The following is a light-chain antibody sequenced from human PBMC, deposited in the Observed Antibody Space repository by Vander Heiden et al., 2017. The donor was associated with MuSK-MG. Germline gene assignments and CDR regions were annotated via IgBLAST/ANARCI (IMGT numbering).Light chain of an antibody. CDR3: QEDTTYSPT. Sequence: DIQMTQSPSTLSVSVGDRVTITCRASQSINSWLAWYQQKPWKAPKLLIYEASTLDTGVPSTFSGTASGTEFTLSMIILHPDDIATYYCQEDTTYSPTF. CDR1: QSINSW. CDR2: EAS. J-gene: IGKJ2*01. V-gene: IGKV1-5*03.